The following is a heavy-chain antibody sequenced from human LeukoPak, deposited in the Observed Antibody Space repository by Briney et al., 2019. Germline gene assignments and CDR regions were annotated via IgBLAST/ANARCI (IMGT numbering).Heavy chain of an antibody. J-gene: IGHJ4*02. Sequence: GASVKVSCKASGYTFTSYDINWVRQAPGQRLEWMGWINTNTGDPTYLQGFTGRFVFSLDTSVSTAYLQINSLMAADTAVYYCARTHGTLGATADSWGQGTLVTVSS. V-gene: IGHV7-4-1*02. CDR1: GYTFTSYD. CDR2: INTNTGDP. CDR3: ARTHGTLGATADS. D-gene: IGHD1-26*01.